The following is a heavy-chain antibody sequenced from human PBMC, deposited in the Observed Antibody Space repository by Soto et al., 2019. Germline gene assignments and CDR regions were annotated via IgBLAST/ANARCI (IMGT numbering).Heavy chain of an antibody. CDR1: GFTLSNAW. CDR3: ATFKVGY. Sequence: EVQLVESGGGLVKPGGSLRLSCAASGFTLSNAWMTWVRQAPGKGLEWVGRIKSKPEAGTTDYAAPVKGRFTISRDDSKNTLYLQMNSLKTEDTAVYYCATFKVGYWGQGTLVTVSS. J-gene: IGHJ4*02. CDR2: IKSKPEAGTT. V-gene: IGHV3-15*01.